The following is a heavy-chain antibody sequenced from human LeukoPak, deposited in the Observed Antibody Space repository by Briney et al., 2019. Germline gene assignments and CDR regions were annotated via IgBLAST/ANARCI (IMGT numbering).Heavy chain of an antibody. CDR2: IYPDDSDT. CDR3: ARVYGYPSTWIDY. D-gene: IGHD5/OR15-5a*01. J-gene: IGHJ4*02. Sequence: GESLRISCKASGYTFSKFWISWVRQRPGKGLEWMGNIYPDDSDTTYSPPFQGQVTISADRSTGIVYLQLSGLQASDTATYYCARVYGYPSTWIDYWGQGTLVTVSS. V-gene: IGHV5-51*01. CDR1: GYTFSKFW.